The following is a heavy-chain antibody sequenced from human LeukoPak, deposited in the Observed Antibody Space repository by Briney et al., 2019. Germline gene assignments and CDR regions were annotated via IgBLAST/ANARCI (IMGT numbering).Heavy chain of an antibody. V-gene: IGHV4-4*02. CDR1: GGSISSSNW. J-gene: IGHJ4*02. CDR3: AREVAAAVYYFDF. CDR2: IYYSGIT. D-gene: IGHD6-13*01. Sequence: SGTLSLTCAVSGGSISSSNWWSWVRQHPGKGLEWIGNIYYSGITYNNPSLKSRVTISIDTSKNQFSLRLSSATVADTAVYYCAREVAAAVYYFDFWGQGALVTVSS.